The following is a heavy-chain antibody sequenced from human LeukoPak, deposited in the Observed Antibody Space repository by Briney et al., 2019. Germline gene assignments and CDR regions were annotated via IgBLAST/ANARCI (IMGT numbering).Heavy chain of an antibody. V-gene: IGHV7-4-1*02. D-gene: IGHD3-10*01. CDR3: ARGFGFLDYYASADDY. CDR1: GYTFTNYA. J-gene: IGHJ4*02. CDR2: INTNTGTP. Sequence: GASVKVSCKASGYTFTNYAMNWVRQAPGQGLEWMGWINTNTGTPTYAQAFTGRFAFSLDTSVSTPYLQISSLKADDTAFYYCARGFGFLDYYASADDYWGQGTLVTVSS.